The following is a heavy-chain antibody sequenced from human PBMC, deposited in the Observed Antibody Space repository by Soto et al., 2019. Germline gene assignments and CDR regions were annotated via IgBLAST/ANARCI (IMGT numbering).Heavy chain of an antibody. V-gene: IGHV4-34*01. J-gene: IGHJ5*02. D-gene: IGHD3-3*01. CDR3: ARGGLSQDTIFGVRRGNWFDP. CDR2: INHSGST. CDR1: GGSFSGYY. Sequence: PSETLSLTCAVYGGSFSGYYWSWIRQPPGKGLEWIGEINHSGSTNYNPSLKSRVTISVDTSKNQFSLKLSSVTAADTAVYYCARGGLSQDTIFGVRRGNWFDPWGQGTLVTVSS.